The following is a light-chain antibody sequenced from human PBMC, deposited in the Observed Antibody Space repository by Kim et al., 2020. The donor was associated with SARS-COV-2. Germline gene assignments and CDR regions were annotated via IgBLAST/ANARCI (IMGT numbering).Light chain of an antibody. CDR3: SSYTSSSTLV. CDR2: DVS. V-gene: IGLV2-18*02. CDR1: SNSVGSYNR. Sequence: GHSRATACTGTSNSVGSYNRVSWEQKPPGTAPKLMIYDVSNRPSGVPGRFSGSKSGNTASLTISGLQAEDEADYYCSSYTSSSTLVFGGGTQLTVL. J-gene: IGLJ2*01.